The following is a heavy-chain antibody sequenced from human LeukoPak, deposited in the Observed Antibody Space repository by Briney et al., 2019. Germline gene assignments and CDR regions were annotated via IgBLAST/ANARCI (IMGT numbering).Heavy chain of an antibody. Sequence: PGGSLRLSCAASGFTFSSYGMHWVRQAPGKGLEWVAAISYDGSNKYYADSVKGRFTISRDNSKNTLYLQMNSLRAEDTAVYYCAKDLENCSSTSCYYYYGMDVWGQGTTVTVSS. CDR2: ISYDGSNK. CDR3: AKDLENCSSTSCYYYYGMDV. D-gene: IGHD2-2*01. V-gene: IGHV3-30*18. CDR1: GFTFSSYG. J-gene: IGHJ6*02.